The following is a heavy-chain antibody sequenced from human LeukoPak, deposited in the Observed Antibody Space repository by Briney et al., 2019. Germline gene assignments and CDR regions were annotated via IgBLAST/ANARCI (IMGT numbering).Heavy chain of an antibody. CDR3: ARDLSGSYYMDV. D-gene: IGHD5-12*01. CDR1: GFTVSSNY. Sequence: PGGSLRLSCAASGFTVSSNYMSWVRQAPGKGLEWVSVIYSGGSTYYADSVKGRFTISRDNSKNTLYLQMNSLRAEDTAVYYCARDLSGSYYMDVWGKGTTVTISS. V-gene: IGHV3-53*01. J-gene: IGHJ6*03. CDR2: IYSGGST.